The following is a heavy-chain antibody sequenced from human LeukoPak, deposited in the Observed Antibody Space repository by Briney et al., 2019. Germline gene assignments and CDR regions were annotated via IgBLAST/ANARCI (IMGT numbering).Heavy chain of an antibody. Sequence: PGGSLRLSCAASGFTFSNACMSWVRQAPGKGLEWVGRIKSKTDGGTTDYAAPVKGRFTISRDDSKNTLYLQMNSLKTEDTAVYYCTILEWLLSPFYYYYYYMDVWGKGTTVTVSS. CDR1: GFTFSNAC. CDR2: IKSKTDGGTT. CDR3: TILEWLLSPFYYYYYYMDV. D-gene: IGHD3-3*01. J-gene: IGHJ6*03. V-gene: IGHV3-15*01.